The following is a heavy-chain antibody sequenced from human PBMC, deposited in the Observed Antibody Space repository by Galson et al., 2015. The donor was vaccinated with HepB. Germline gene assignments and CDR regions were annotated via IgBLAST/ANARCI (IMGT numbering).Heavy chain of an antibody. D-gene: IGHD6-13*01. CDR1: GYTFTSYG. CDR3: AREFEAAAAGHYYYYYYMDV. Sequence: SVKVSCKASGYTFTSYGISWVRQAPGQGLEWMGWISAYNGNTNYAQKLQGRVTMTTDTSTSAAYMELRSLRSDDTAVYYCAREFEAAAAGHYYYYYYMDVWGKGTTVTVSS. J-gene: IGHJ6*03. CDR2: ISAYNGNT. V-gene: IGHV1-18*01.